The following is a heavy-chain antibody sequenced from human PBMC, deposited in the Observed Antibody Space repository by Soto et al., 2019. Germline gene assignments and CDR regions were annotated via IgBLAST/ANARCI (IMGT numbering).Heavy chain of an antibody. CDR2: ITWNSASV. D-gene: IGHD2-8*01. J-gene: IGHJ6*02. V-gene: IGHV3-9*01. CDR3: TKEVYGMGYYYYGMDV. Sequence: EIQLVESGGGLVQPGRSPRLSCAASGFIFDDFAMHWVRQAPGKGLEWVSSITWNSASVAYADSVKGRFTISRDNAKNSLYLQMNNLRPEDAALYYCTKEVYGMGYYYYGMDVWGQGTTVIVSS. CDR1: GFIFDDFA.